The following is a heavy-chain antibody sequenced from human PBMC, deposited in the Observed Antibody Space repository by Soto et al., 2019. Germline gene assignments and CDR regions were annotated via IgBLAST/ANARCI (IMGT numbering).Heavy chain of an antibody. V-gene: IGHV3-30*03. J-gene: IGHJ4*02. Sequence: PGGSLRLSCAASGFTFSSYGMHWVRQAPGKGLEWVAVMSPNGNNQYYADSVKGRFTISRDTSKSTLYLQMTSLRPDDTAVYYCATGANFYYDTSRYWGQGTLVTVSS. CDR1: GFTFSSYG. CDR3: ATGANFYYDTSRY. D-gene: IGHD3-22*01. CDR2: MSPNGNNQ.